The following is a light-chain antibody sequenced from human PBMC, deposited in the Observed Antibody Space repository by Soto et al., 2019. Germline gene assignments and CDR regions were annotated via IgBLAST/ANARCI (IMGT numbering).Light chain of an antibody. CDR2: AAS. Sequence: DILLIQSPATLSASVGDRLTITCRASENIFKFLAWYQQRSGSAPNLLIYAASDLERGVPSRFSGSGSGTEFTLTIDNLQPNDSATYFCQHYHSQSITFGGGTQVDVK. CDR1: ENIFKF. CDR3: QHYHSQSIT. J-gene: IGKJ4*01. V-gene: IGKV1-5*01.